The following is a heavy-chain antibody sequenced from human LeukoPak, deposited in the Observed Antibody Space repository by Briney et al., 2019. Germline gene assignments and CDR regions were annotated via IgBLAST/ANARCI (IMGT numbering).Heavy chain of an antibody. D-gene: IGHD2-15*01. Sequence: GGSLRLSCAASGFTVSSNDMTWVRQAPGKGLEWVSVLYSGGSTYYADSVKGRLTISRDNSNNTLYLQMNSLRAEDTAVYYCARGGLSNTYGAFDIWGQGTMVTVSS. V-gene: IGHV3-53*01. CDR2: LYSGGST. CDR3: ARGGLSNTYGAFDI. CDR1: GFTVSSND. J-gene: IGHJ3*02.